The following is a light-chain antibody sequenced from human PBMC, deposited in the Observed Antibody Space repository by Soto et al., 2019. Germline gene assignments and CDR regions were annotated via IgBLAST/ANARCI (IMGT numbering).Light chain of an antibody. CDR3: QQYGSSPPYT. J-gene: IGKJ2*01. CDR1: QSVSNNY. V-gene: IGKV3-20*01. Sequence: EVVLTQSPGTLSLSPGERATLSCRASQSVSNNYFAWYQQKPGQAPRLLIFCSSDRATGIPDRFSGSGSGTDFTFPISRLEPEDFAVYYCQQYGSSPPYTFGQGTKLEIK. CDR2: CSS.